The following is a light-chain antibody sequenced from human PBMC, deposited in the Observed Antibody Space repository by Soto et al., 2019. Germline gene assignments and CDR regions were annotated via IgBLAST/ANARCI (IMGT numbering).Light chain of an antibody. CDR2: GAS. CDR1: QSVSSNY. V-gene: IGKV3-20*01. CDR3: QQYGSSLYT. Sequence: IVLTQSPGTLSLSPGERATLSCRATQSVSSNYLAWYQQKLGQAPRLLIYGASSMATGIPDRFSGSGSGTDFTLTISRLEPEDFAVYYCQQYGSSLYTFGQGTKLEIK. J-gene: IGKJ2*01.